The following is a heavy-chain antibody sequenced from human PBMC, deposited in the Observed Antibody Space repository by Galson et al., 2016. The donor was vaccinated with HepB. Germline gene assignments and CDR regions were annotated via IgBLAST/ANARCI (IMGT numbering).Heavy chain of an antibody. CDR2: TELDGSVK. CDR1: GFIFSQYV. Sequence: SLRLSCAASGFIFSQYVIHWVRQAPGKGLEWVAVTELDGSVKFCAAAVKGRFTISRDNSKNTLYLQMNSLRAEDTAVYYCARKHETSGYADDFDMWGQGTMVSVSS. J-gene: IGHJ3*02. D-gene: IGHD3-22*01. V-gene: IGHV3-30-3*01. CDR3: ARKHETSGYADDFDM.